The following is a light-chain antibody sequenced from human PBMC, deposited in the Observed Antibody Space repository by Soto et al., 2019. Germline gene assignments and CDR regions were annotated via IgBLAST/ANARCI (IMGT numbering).Light chain of an antibody. Sequence: EIVMTQSPATLSVSPGERATLSCRASQSVSSNLAWYQQTPGQAPRLRIYGASTRATGIPARFSGSGSGTEFTLTISSLQSEDFAIYYCQQYNKWPPWTFGQGTKVEIK. J-gene: IGKJ1*01. CDR3: QQYNKWPPWT. V-gene: IGKV3-15*01. CDR2: GAS. CDR1: QSVSSN.